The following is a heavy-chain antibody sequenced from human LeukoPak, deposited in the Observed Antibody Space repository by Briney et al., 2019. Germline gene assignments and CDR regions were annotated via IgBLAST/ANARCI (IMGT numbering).Heavy chain of an antibody. CDR2: IYYSGST. CDR3: ARDIGP. J-gene: IGHJ5*02. V-gene: IGHV4-59*11. D-gene: IGHD1-26*01. Sequence: SETLSLACTVSGGSISSHYWSWIRQPPGKGLEWIGYIYYSGSTNYNPSLKSRVTISVDTSKNQFSLKLSSVTAADTAVYYCARDIGPWGQGTLVTVSS. CDR1: GGSISSHY.